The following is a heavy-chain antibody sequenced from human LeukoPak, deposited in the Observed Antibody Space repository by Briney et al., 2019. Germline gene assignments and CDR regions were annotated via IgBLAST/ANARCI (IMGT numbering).Heavy chain of an antibody. D-gene: IGHD4-23*01. CDR1: GGSISNYY. CDR2: IYTSGST. J-gene: IGHJ5*02. CDR3: ARDYGGNSNNWFDP. Sequence: PSETLSLTCTVAGGSISNYYWSWIRQPAGKGLEWIGRIYTSGSTNYNPSLKSRVTMSVDTSKNQFSLKLSSVTAADTAVYYCARDYGGNSNNWFDPWGQGTLVTVSS. V-gene: IGHV4-4*07.